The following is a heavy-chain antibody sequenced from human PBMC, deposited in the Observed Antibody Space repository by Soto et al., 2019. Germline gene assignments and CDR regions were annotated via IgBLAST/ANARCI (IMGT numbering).Heavy chain of an antibody. CDR1: GFTFSSYG. Sequence: QVQLVESGGGVVQPGRSLRLSCAASGFTFSSYGMHWVRQAPGKGLEWVAVIWYDGSNKYYADSVKGRFTISRDNSKNTLHLQMNSLRAEDTAVYYCASESYYDSSGPGPWYFDLWGRGTLVTVSS. D-gene: IGHD3-22*01. V-gene: IGHV3-33*01. CDR2: IWYDGSNK. J-gene: IGHJ2*01. CDR3: ASESYYDSSGPGPWYFDL.